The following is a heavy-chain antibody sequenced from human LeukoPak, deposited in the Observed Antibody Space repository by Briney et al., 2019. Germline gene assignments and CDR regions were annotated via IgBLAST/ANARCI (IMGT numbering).Heavy chain of an antibody. Sequence: SETLSLTCAVYGGSFSGYYWSWIRQPPGKGLEWIGEINHSGSTNYNPSLKSRVTISVDTSKNQFSLKLSSVTAADTAVYYCAIEDGLHCSSTSCPPDYWGQGTLVTVSS. CDR2: INHSGST. CDR1: GGSFSGYY. CDR3: AIEDGLHCSSTSCPPDY. J-gene: IGHJ4*02. D-gene: IGHD2-2*01. V-gene: IGHV4-34*01.